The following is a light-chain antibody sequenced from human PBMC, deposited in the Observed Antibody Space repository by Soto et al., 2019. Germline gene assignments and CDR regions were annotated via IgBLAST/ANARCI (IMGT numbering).Light chain of an antibody. CDR3: SSYAGSSVV. V-gene: IGLV2-8*01. CDR2: EVS. J-gene: IGLJ2*01. Sequence: QSVLTQPPSASGSPGQSVTISCTGTSSDVGGYNYVSWYQQHPGKAPKLMLYEVSMRPSGVPDRFSGSKSDNTASLTVSGLQAEDEAAYYCSSYAGSSVVFGGGTQLTVL. CDR1: SSDVGGYNY.